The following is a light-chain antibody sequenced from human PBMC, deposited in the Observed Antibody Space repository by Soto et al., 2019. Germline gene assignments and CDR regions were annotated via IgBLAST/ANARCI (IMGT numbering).Light chain of an antibody. CDR2: DAS. CDR1: QNIEGY. V-gene: IGKV3-11*01. CDR3: QQRSTWPPIT. Sequence: ETILTQSPATLSLSPGERATLSCRASQNIEGYLAWYQQKPGQAPRLPIYDASNRATGVPARFSGSGSGTDFTLTISSLEPEDFAVYYCQQRSTWPPITFGQGTRLEIK. J-gene: IGKJ5*01.